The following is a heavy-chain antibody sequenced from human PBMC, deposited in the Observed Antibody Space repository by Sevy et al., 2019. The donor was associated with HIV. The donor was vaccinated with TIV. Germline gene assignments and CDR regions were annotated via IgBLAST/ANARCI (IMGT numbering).Heavy chain of an antibody. CDR3: AKDTKYSGSYPDAFDI. V-gene: IGHV3-30*02. CDR1: GFTFSSYG. CDR2: IRYDGSNK. Sequence: GGSLRLSCAGSGFTFSSYGMHWVRQAPGKGLEWVAFIRYDGSNKYYADSVKGRFTISRDNSKNTLYLQMNSLRAEDTAVYYCAKDTKYSGSYPDAFDIWGQGTMVTVSS. D-gene: IGHD1-26*01. J-gene: IGHJ3*02.